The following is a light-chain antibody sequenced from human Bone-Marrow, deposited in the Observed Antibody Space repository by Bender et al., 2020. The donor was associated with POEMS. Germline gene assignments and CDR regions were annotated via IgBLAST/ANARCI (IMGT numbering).Light chain of an antibody. CDR3: SSYTRSSTLV. CDR1: SSYVGGYNY. V-gene: IGLV2-14*01. CDR2: EVT. J-gene: IGLJ3*02. Sequence: QSALTQPPSASGSPGQSVTISCTGTSSYVGGYNYVSWYQQHPGKAPKLLLYEVTYRPSGVSNRFSGSKSGNTASRTISGLQAEDEADYYCSSYTRSSTLVFGRGTKLTVL.